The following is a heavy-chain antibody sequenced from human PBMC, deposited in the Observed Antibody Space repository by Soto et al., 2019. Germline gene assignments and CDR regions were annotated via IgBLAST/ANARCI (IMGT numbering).Heavy chain of an antibody. CDR2: ISNSGGST. CDR1: GFTFSIYA. V-gene: IGHV3-23*01. D-gene: IGHD3-10*01. Sequence: GGSLRLSCAASGFTFSIYAMTWVRQAPGKGLEWVSTISNSGGSTYYADSVKGRSTISRDTSKNTLHLQMNSLRVEDTAEYYCANTFFSGSGSYRGWFDPWGQGILVTVSS. J-gene: IGHJ5*02. CDR3: ANTFFSGSGSYRGWFDP.